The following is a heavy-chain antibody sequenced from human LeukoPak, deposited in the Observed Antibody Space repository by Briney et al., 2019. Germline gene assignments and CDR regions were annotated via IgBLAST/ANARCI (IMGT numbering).Heavy chain of an antibody. CDR2: IYHSGST. V-gene: IGHV4-30-2*05. CDR1: GGSISSGGYS. D-gene: IGHD4-17*01. CDR3: ARDRYGDYGALGY. Sequence: SETLSLTCAVSGGSISSGGYSWSWIRQPPGKGLEWIGYIYHSGSTYYNPSLKSRVTISVDTSKNQFSLKLSSVTAADTAVYYCARDRYGDYGALGYWGQGTLVTVSS. J-gene: IGHJ4*02.